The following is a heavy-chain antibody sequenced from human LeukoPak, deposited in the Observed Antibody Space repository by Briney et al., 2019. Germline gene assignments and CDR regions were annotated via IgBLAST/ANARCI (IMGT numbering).Heavy chain of an antibody. V-gene: IGHV3-21*01. CDR2: ISTMSNYI. J-gene: IGHJ4*02. D-gene: IGHD5-12*01. Sequence: GGSLRLSCAASGFDFSTYAINWVRQAPGKGLEWVSSISTMSNYIFYGDSVKGRFTISRDNAKNSVYLQMNSLRPEDTAVYYCARELRGYSGYHLDYWGQGTLVTVSS. CDR1: GFDFSTYA. CDR3: ARELRGYSGYHLDY.